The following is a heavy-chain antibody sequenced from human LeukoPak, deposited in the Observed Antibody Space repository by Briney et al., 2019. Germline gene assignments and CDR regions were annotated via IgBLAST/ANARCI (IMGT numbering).Heavy chain of an antibody. CDR3: ALGYCGGGSCYAREYFQH. CDR2: IYYSGST. Sequence: PSETLSLTCPVSGGSISSDGYYWACVRQHPGKGLEWLGYIYYSGSTYYNPSRKSRATISVDTSKNQFSLRLSSVTAADTAVYYCALGYCGGGSCYAREYFQHWGQGTLVTVSS. D-gene: IGHD2-15*01. CDR1: GGSISSDGYY. J-gene: IGHJ1*01. V-gene: IGHV4-31*03.